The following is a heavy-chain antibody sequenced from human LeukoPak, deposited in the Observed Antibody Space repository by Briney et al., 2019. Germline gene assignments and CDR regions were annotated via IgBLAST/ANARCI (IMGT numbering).Heavy chain of an antibody. CDR2: INAGNGNT. Sequence: GASVKVSCKASGYTFTSYAMHWVRQAPGQRLEWMGWINAGNGNTKYSQKFQGRVTITRDTSASTAYMELSSLRSEDTAVYYCARPRNDYGDYEDYYGMDVWGQGTTVTVSS. CDR3: ARPRNDYGDYEDYYGMDV. V-gene: IGHV1-3*01. CDR1: GYTFTSYA. J-gene: IGHJ6*02. D-gene: IGHD4-17*01.